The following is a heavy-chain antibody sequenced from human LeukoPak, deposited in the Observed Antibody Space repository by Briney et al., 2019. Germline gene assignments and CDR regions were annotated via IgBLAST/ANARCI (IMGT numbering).Heavy chain of an antibody. V-gene: IGHV4-34*01. Sequence: SETLSLTCAVYGGSFSGYYWSWIRQPPGKGLEWIGSIYYSGSTYYNPSLKSRVTISVDTSKNQFSLKLSSVTAADTAVYYCARDQKYYSSGWYAGDYWGQGTLVTVSS. CDR2: IYYSGST. J-gene: IGHJ4*02. CDR1: GGSFSGYY. CDR3: ARDQKYYSSGWYAGDY. D-gene: IGHD6-19*01.